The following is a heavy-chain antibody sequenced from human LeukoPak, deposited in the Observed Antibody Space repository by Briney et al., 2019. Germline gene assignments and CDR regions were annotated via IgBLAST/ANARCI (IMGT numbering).Heavy chain of an antibody. J-gene: IGHJ4*03. D-gene: IGHD4-23*01. CDR3: ARSRDYGGGYFDY. Sequence: GGSLRLSCAASGFTFNTYHMYWVRQGPGKGLEWVAVMWSDGNTKYYADSVKGRFSISGDSSDNTLYLQMNSLTAEDTAVYYCARSRDYGGGYFDYWGQGTTVTVSS. CDR1: GFTFNTYH. CDR2: MWSDGNTK. V-gene: IGHV3-33*01.